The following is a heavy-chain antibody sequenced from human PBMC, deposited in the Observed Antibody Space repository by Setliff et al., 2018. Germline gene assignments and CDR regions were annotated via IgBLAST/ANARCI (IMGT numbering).Heavy chain of an antibody. CDR1: GGSFSGYY. CDR3: ARGLGVTAILAY. Sequence: SETLSLTCAVYGGSFSGYYWSWIRQPPGKGLEWIGEINHSGSTNYNPSLKSRVTISVDTSKNQFSLKLSSVTAADTAVYYCARGLGVTAILAYWGQGTLVTVSS. V-gene: IGHV4-34*01. CDR2: INHSGST. D-gene: IGHD2-21*02. J-gene: IGHJ4*02.